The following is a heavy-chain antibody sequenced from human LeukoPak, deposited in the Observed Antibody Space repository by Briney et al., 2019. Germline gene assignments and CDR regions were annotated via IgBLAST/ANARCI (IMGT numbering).Heavy chain of an antibody. J-gene: IGHJ4*02. Sequence: PSETLALTCAVSGGTISGYYWSWIRQTPGKGLEWIGYIYYSGSTNYNPSLKSRVTISVDTSKNQFSLKLSSVTAADTAVYYCARDGYSSGWYMSYWGQGTLVTVSS. CDR2: IYYSGST. D-gene: IGHD6-19*01. CDR1: GGTISGYY. CDR3: ARDGYSSGWYMSY. V-gene: IGHV4-59*01.